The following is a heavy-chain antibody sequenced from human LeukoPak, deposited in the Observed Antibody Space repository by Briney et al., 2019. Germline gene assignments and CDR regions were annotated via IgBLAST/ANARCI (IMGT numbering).Heavy chain of an antibody. V-gene: IGHV3-23*01. D-gene: IGHD3-3*01. CDR2: ISGSGGST. J-gene: IGHJ6*04. CDR3: AKDRKYDFWSGYSGGMDV. CDR1: GFTFSSYA. Sequence: PGGSLRLSCEASGFTFSSYAMSWVRQAPGKGLEWVSAISGSGGSTYYADSVKGRFTISRDNSKNTLYLQMNSLRAEDTAVYYCAKDRKYDFWSGYSGGMDVWGKGTTVTVSS.